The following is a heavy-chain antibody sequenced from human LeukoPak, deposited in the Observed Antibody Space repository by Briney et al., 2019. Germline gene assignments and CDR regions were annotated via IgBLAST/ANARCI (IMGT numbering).Heavy chain of an antibody. J-gene: IGHJ6*03. V-gene: IGHV4-38-2*02. CDR2: IYHSGST. CDR3: ARGVSEYYYYYYMDV. Sequence: PSETLSLTCTVFGYSISSGYYWGWIRQPPGKGLEWIGSIYHSGSTYYNPSLKSRVTISVDTSKNQFSLKLSSVTAADTAVYYCARGVSEYYYYYYMDVWGKGTTVTVSS. CDR1: GYSISSGYY.